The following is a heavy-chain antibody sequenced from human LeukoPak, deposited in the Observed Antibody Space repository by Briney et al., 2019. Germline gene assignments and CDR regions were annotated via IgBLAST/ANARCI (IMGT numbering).Heavy chain of an antibody. CDR2: IIPIFGTA. Sequence: SVKVSCKASGGTFSSYAICWVRQAPGQGLEWMGGIIPIFGTANYAQKFQGRVTITTDESTSTAYMELSSLRSEDTAVYYCARDPLGQPQPYYFDYWGQGTLVTVSS. CDR3: ARDPLGQPQPYYFDY. V-gene: IGHV1-69*05. D-gene: IGHD7-27*01. CDR1: GGTFSSYA. J-gene: IGHJ4*02.